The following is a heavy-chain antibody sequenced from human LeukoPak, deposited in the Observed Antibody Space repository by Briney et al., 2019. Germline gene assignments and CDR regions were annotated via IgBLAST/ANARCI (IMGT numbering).Heavy chain of an antibody. J-gene: IGHJ4*02. Sequence: SETLSLTCTVSGGSISSGDYYWSWIRQPPGKGLEWIGYIYYSGSTYYNPSLKSRVTISVDTSKNQFSLKLSSVTAADTVVYYCAREDDSSGYFDYWGQGTLVTVSS. CDR3: AREDDSSGYFDY. D-gene: IGHD3-22*01. V-gene: IGHV4-30-4*08. CDR1: GGSISSGDYY. CDR2: IYYSGST.